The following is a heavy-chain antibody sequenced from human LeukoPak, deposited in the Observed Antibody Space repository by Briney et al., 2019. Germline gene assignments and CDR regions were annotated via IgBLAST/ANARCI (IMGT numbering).Heavy chain of an antibody. CDR3: ASHYCSSDSCSIAGFAE. Sequence: PSETLSLTCIVSGGTISSSSYHWGWLRQPPGKGLEWIVSIYYSENTYYNPFIKRLITLSVDTSKNQFSLKHSSVTAAKTAVNLCASHYCSSDSCSIAGFAEGGEGTLV. V-gene: IGHV4-39*01. CDR2: IYYSENT. CDR1: GGTISSSSYH. J-gene: IGHJ4*02. D-gene: IGHD2-2*01.